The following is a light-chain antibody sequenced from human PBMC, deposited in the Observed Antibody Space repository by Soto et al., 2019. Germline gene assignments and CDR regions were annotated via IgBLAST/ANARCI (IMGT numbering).Light chain of an antibody. CDR3: QQYGSPLWT. CDR1: QSITSSY. J-gene: IGKJ1*01. CDR2: GTI. Sequence: EIVLTQSPGTLSLSPGERATLSCRASQSITSSYLAWYQQKPGQPPSLLISGTITRATGIPDRFSGCGSGTDFTLTISRLEPEDFSVYYCQQYGSPLWTFGQGTKVEIK. V-gene: IGKV3-20*01.